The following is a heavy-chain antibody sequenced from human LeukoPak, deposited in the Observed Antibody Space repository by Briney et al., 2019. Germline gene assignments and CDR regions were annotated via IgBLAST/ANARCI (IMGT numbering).Heavy chain of an antibody. V-gene: IGHV3-30*03. CDR2: ISYDGRNH. J-gene: IGHJ5*02. CDR3: AREGMGTTFSAWFEP. D-gene: IGHD1-7*01. CDR1: GFKFSTYG. Sequence: GGSLRLSCVASGFKFSTYGMHWVRQPPGEGLEWVAVISYDGRNHSYADAVKGRFTISRDNSKNTMFLQFNTLRPEDTAVYYCAREGMGTTFSAWFEPWGQGTLVTVSS.